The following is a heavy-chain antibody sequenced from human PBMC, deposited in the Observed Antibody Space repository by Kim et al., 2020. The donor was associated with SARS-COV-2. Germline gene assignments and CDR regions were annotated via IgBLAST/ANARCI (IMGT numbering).Heavy chain of an antibody. Sequence: GESLKISCKGSGYSFTSYWIGWVRQMPGKGLEWMGIIYPGDSDTRYSPSFQGQVTISADKSISTAYLQWSSLKASDTAMYYCARHVGLRYFDWYQVDYWGQGTLVTVSS. V-gene: IGHV5-51*01. D-gene: IGHD3-9*01. CDR1: GYSFTSYW. CDR2: IYPGDSDT. J-gene: IGHJ4*02. CDR3: ARHVGLRYFDWYQVDY.